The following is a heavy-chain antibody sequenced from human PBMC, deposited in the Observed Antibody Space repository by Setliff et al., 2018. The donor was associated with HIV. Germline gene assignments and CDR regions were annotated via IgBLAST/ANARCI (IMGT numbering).Heavy chain of an antibody. CDR2: IYYSGST. CDR1: GGSISSSNYY. Sequence: SETLSLTCTVSGGSISSSNYYWGWIRQPPGKGLDWIGSIYYSGSTYYNPSLKSRVTISVDTSKNQFSLKLSSVTAADTAVYYCARLGGYNWFDPWGQGTLVTVSS. D-gene: IGHD3-16*01. CDR3: ARLGGYNWFDP. V-gene: IGHV4-39*01. J-gene: IGHJ5*02.